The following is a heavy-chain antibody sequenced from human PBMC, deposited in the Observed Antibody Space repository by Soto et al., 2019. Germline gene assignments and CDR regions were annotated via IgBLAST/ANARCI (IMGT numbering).Heavy chain of an antibody. CDR2: INHSGST. J-gene: IGHJ4*02. V-gene: IGHV4-34*01. Sequence: QVQLQQWGAGLLKPSETLSLTCAVYGGSFSGYYWSWIRQPPGKGLEWIGEINHSGSTNYNPSLKSRVTISVDTPKNQFSLKLSSVTAADTAVYYCARGRSWVVATIPIYFDYWGQGTLVTVSS. CDR3: ARGRSWVVATIPIYFDY. D-gene: IGHD5-12*01. CDR1: GGSFSGYY.